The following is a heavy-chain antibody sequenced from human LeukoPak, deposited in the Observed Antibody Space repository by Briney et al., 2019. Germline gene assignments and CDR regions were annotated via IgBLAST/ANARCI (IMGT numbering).Heavy chain of an antibody. J-gene: IGHJ4*02. Sequence: GGSLRLSCAASGFTFSSYSMNWVRQAPGKGLEWVSSISSSSSYIYYADSVKGRFTISRDNAKNSLYLQMNSLRAEDMAVYYCASRKGLAARPTYFDYWGQGTLVTVSS. CDR3: ASRKGLAARPTYFDY. D-gene: IGHD6-6*01. CDR2: ISSSSSYI. V-gene: IGHV3-21*01. CDR1: GFTFSSYS.